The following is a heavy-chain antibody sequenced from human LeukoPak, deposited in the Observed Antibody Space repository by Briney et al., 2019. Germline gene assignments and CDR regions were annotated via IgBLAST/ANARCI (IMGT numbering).Heavy chain of an antibody. D-gene: IGHD5-12*01. Sequence: PGGSLRLSCAASGFTFSSYSMNWVRQAPGKGLEWVSYITNSTSYKYYADSVKGRFTISRDNAKNSLYLQMNSLRAEDTAVYYCARGGGYVDYSYYYMDVWGKGTTVTISS. J-gene: IGHJ6*03. CDR3: ARGGGYVDYSYYYMDV. CDR1: GFTFSSYS. CDR2: ITNSTSYK. V-gene: IGHV3-21*01.